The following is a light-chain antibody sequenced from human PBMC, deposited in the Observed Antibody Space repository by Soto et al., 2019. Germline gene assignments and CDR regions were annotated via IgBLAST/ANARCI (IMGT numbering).Light chain of an antibody. J-gene: IGLJ1*01. Sequence: QSALTQPASVSGSPGQSITISCTGTSSDVGGYNYVSWYQQHPAKVPKLMIYDVSNRPSGVSDRFSGSKSGNTASLTISGLQDEDEADYYCYSYTTSSTYVFGTGTKLTVL. CDR3: YSYTTSSTYV. V-gene: IGLV2-14*01. CDR2: DVS. CDR1: SSDVGGYNY.